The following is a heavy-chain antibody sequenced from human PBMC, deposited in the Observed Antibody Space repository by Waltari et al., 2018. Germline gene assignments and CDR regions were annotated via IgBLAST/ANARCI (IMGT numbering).Heavy chain of an antibody. Sequence: QVQLHQWGAGLVKPSETLSLRCAVSGGPLIGHSWSWIRQPPGKGLEWIGDIDHSINTNYNPSFESRLSISVDSSRSVVFLNLTSVTAADTAVYYCARAAPRGVVVPPYYMDVWATGTTVTVSS. CDR2: IDHSINT. D-gene: IGHD3-16*02. CDR1: GGPLIGHS. J-gene: IGHJ6*04. CDR3: ARAAPRGVVVPPYYMDV. V-gene: IGHV4-34*01.